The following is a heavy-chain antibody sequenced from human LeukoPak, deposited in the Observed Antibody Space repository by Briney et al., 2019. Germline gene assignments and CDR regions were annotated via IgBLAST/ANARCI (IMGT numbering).Heavy chain of an antibody. J-gene: IGHJ4*02. CDR2: IYYSGST. Sequence: PSQTLSLTCTVSGGSLSSGGYYWSWIRQHPGTGLEWIGYIYYSGSTYYNPSLKSRVTISVDTSKNQFSLKLSSVTAADTAVYYCARGHSGYGPYFDYWGQGTLVTVSS. D-gene: IGHD5-12*01. CDR1: GGSLSSGGYY. V-gene: IGHV4-31*03. CDR3: ARGHSGYGPYFDY.